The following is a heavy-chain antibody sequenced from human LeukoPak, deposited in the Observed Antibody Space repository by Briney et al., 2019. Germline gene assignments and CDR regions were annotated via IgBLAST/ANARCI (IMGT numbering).Heavy chain of an antibody. D-gene: IGHD6-13*01. CDR3: ARRLAYSSSLNGMDV. J-gene: IGHJ6*02. CDR1: GFTFSSYW. CDR2: IKQDGSEK. V-gene: IGHV3-7*01. Sequence: GGSLRLSCAASGFTFSSYWMSWVRQAPGKGLEWVANIKQDGSEKYYVDSVKGRFTISRDNAKNSLYLQMNSLRAEDTAVYYCARRLAYSSSLNGMDVWGQGTTVTVSS.